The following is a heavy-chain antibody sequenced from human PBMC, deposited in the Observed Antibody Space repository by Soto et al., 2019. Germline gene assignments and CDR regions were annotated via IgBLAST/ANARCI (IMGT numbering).Heavy chain of an antibody. Sequence: EVQLVESGGGLVQPGGSLRLSCAASGFIFSDYYMDWVRQAPGKGLEWVGRSRNKANGHTTEYGASSRGTFTILRDHSNTSVYLQMNSLNVEYTAVYYFARCVIVNEFFEMWGQGTMVTVSS. CDR3: ARCVIVNEFFEM. CDR1: GFIFSDYY. D-gene: IGHD1-1*01. V-gene: IGHV3-72*01. J-gene: IGHJ3*02. CDR2: SRNKANGHTT.